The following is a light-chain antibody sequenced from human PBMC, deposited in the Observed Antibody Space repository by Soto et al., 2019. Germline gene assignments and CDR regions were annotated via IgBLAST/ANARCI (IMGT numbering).Light chain of an antibody. V-gene: IGKV1-5*03. CDR2: KAS. CDR3: QQYNSYSMYT. Sequence: DIQMTQPPSTLSASVGDRVTITCRASQSISSWLAWYQQKPGKAPKLLIYKASSLESGVPSRFSGSGSGTEFTLTISSLQPDDFATYYCQQYNSYSMYTVGQGTKVDSK. J-gene: IGKJ2*01. CDR1: QSISSW.